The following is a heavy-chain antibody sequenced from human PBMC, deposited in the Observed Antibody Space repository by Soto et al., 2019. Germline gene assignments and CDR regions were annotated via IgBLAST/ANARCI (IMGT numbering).Heavy chain of an antibody. CDR1: GGSISSSSYY. CDR2: IYYSGST. J-gene: IGHJ4*02. Sequence: QLQLQESGPGLVKPSETLSLTCTVSGGSISSSSYYWGWIRQPPGKGLEWIGSIYYSGSTYYNPSLKSRVTISVDTSKTQCSLKLSSVTAADTAVYYCARHTPAISISDHWGQGTLVTFSS. CDR3: ARHTPAISISDH. V-gene: IGHV4-39*01. D-gene: IGHD2-15*01.